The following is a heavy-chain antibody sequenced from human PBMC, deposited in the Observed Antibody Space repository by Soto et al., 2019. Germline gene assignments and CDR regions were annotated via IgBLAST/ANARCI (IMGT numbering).Heavy chain of an antibody. CDR3: SIQLGVPVSGTRVNFEI. J-gene: IGHJ2*01. CDR2: IYPGDSET. Sequence: RGESLKISCEASGYRFTTYWIGWVRQMPGKGLEWMGIIYPGDSETRYNPSFQGHVTISAAKSTHPAYLQWSSLKASATATTSWSIQLGVPVSGTRVNFEIWGRGTLVTVSS. CDR1: GYRFTTYW. D-gene: IGHD6-19*01. V-gene: IGHV5-51*01.